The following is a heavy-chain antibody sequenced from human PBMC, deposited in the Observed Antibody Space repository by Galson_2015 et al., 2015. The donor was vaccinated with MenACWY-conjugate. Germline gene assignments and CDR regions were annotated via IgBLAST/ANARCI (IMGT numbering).Heavy chain of an antibody. Sequence: KGRFTISRDNAKSSLYLQMNSLRAEDTAFYYCARGMVSFGGTIVAFYFDSWGQGTLVTVSS. D-gene: IGHD3-16*02. V-gene: IGHV3-20*03. CDR3: ARGMVSFGGTIVAFYFDS. J-gene: IGHJ4*02.